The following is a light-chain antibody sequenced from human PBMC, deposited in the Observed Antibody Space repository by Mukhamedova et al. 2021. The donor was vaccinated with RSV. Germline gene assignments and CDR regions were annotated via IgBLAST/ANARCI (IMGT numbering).Light chain of an antibody. J-gene: IGKJ1*01. V-gene: IGKV1-5*03. CDR3: EQYITYWT. CDR2: KAS. Sequence: WYQRRVHGKAPKLLIYKASNLQSGVPSRFSGSGSGTEFTLTISSLQPDDFATYFCEQYITYWTFGQGTKVEIK.